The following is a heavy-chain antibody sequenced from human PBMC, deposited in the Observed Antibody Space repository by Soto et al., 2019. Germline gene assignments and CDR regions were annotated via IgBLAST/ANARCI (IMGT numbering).Heavy chain of an antibody. V-gene: IGHV1-69*02. CDR1: GGTFSSYT. CDR3: ARSADYYGSGSYWFDY. Sequence: QVQLVQSGAEVKKPGSSVKVSCKASGGTFSSYTITWVRQAPGQGLEWVGRIIPILAIANSAQKFQGRVTITADKSTSTAYMELSSLRSEDTAVYYCARSADYYGSGSYWFDYWGQGTLVTVSS. CDR2: IIPILAIA. D-gene: IGHD3-10*01. J-gene: IGHJ4*02.